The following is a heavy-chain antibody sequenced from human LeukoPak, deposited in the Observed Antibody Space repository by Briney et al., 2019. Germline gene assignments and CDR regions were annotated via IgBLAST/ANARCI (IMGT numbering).Heavy chain of an antibody. CDR2: INHSGST. Sequence: SETLSLTCAVYGGSFSGYYWSWIRQPPGKGLEWIGEINHSGSTNYNPSLKSRVTISVDTSKNQFSLKLSSVTAADTAVYYCAVMYSSSWYWFDSWGQGTLVTVSS. V-gene: IGHV4-34*01. CDR1: GGSFSGYY. J-gene: IGHJ5*01. CDR3: AVMYSSSWYWFDS. D-gene: IGHD6-13*01.